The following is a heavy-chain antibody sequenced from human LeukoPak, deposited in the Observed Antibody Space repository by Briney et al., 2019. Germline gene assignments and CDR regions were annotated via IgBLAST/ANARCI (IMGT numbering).Heavy chain of an antibody. Sequence: SGGSLRLSCAASGFTFSRYWMTWVRQSPGKGLEWVANIKEDGSEKYYVDSVKGRLTISRDNAKNSLYLQMNSLRAEDTAVYYCARGYCSSTSCSRPPDYWGQGTLVTVSS. D-gene: IGHD2-2*01. V-gene: IGHV3-7*04. CDR3: ARGYCSSTSCSRPPDY. CDR2: IKEDGSEK. J-gene: IGHJ4*02. CDR1: GFTFSRYW.